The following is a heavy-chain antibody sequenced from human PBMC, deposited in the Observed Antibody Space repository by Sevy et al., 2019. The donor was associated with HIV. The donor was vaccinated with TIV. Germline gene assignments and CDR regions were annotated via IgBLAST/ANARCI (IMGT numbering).Heavy chain of an antibody. J-gene: IGHJ4*02. D-gene: IGHD5-18*01. CDR2: IWYDGSTK. CDR1: GFLFSSYG. CDR3: GGERGYSYGYFDF. Sequence: GGSLRLSCAASGFLFSSYGINWVRQAPGKGLEWVAVIWYDGSTKYYAESVKGRFTISRDNSNNTLYLQMNSLRAEDTAVYYCGGERGYSYGYFDFWGQGTLVTVSS. V-gene: IGHV3-33*03.